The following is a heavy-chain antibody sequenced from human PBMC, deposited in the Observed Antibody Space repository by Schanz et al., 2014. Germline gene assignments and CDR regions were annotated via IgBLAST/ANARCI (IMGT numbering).Heavy chain of an antibody. CDR2: ITYNGGTI. CDR3: ARDRRNADLDY. J-gene: IGHJ4*02. D-gene: IGHD1-1*01. Sequence: EVHLVESGGGLVQPGGSLRLSCAASGITFSSHSFNWVRQAPGKGLEWISYITYNGGTIYYADSVKGRFTISRDNAKNSLYLEMNNLRAEDTALYYCARDRRNADLDYWGQGTLVTVSS. V-gene: IGHV3-48*01. CDR1: GITFSSHS.